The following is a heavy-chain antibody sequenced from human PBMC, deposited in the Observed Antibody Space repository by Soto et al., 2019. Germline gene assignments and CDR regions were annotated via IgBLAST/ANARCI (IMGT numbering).Heavy chain of an antibody. Sequence: SETLSPTCTLPGASISSTSFYWGWCREPLRMCLYLIWCFYYSGSTYYPPSLTSRVTLSLDTSKYQFSLKLSSVTAADTAVYYCASLTSGGGSPLWYYYYGMDVWGQGTTVT. V-gene: IGHV4-39*01. CDR2: FYYSGST. J-gene: IGHJ6*02. D-gene: IGHD3-16*01. CDR1: GASISSTSFY. CDR3: ASLTSGGGSPLWYYYYGMDV.